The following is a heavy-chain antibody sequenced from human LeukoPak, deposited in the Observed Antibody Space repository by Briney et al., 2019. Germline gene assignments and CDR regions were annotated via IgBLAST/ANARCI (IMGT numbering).Heavy chain of an antibody. V-gene: IGHV4-39*01. CDR2: IYYSGST. J-gene: IGHJ4*02. CDR1: GGSISSSSYY. Sequence: PSETLSLTCTVSGGSISSSSYYWGWIRQPPGKGLEWIGSIYYSGSTYYNPSLKSRVTISVDTSKNQFSLKLSSVTAADTAVYYCARPRYSDLGGNFDYWGQGTLVTVSS. D-gene: IGHD4-11*01. CDR3: ARPRYSDLGGNFDY.